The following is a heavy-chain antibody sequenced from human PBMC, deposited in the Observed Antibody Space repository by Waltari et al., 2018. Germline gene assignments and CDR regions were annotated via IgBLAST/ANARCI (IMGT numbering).Heavy chain of an antibody. Sequence: QVQLVQSGAEVKKPGASVKVSCKASGYTFTGYYMHWVRQAPGQGLEWMGWSNPNRGGTNYAKKFQGRVTMTRDTSISTAYMELSRLRSDDTAVYYCARDSGGQWLVRGDAFDIWGQGTMVTVSS. V-gene: IGHV1-2*02. D-gene: IGHD6-19*01. J-gene: IGHJ3*02. CDR1: GYTFTGYY. CDR3: ARDSGGQWLVRGDAFDI. CDR2: SNPNRGGT.